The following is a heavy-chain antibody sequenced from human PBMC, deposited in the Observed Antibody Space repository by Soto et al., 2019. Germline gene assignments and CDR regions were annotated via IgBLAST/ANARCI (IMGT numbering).Heavy chain of an antibody. J-gene: IGHJ4*02. CDR1: GFTFSSYA. D-gene: IGHD6-19*01. V-gene: IGHV3-30-3*01. CDR3: ARVYGCGWYGIDY. CDR2: ISYDGSNK. Sequence: QVQLVESGGGVVQPGRSLRLSCAASGFTFSSYAMHWVRQAPGKGLEWVAVISYDGSNKYYADSVKGRFTISRDNSKNTLYLQMTSLRAEDTAVYYCARVYGCGWYGIDYWGQGTLVTVSS.